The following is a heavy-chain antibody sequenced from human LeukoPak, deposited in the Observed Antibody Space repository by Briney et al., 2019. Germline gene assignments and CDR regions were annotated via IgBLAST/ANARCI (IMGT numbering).Heavy chain of an antibody. D-gene: IGHD4-11*01. CDR3: AREQPDYNSYLTADY. Sequence: PGGSLRLSCAASGFSFSSHWMTWVRQAPGKGLEWVGNIKQDGSDQHYVDSVKGRFTISRDNAKNSLYLQMNSLRAEDTAVYYCAREQPDYNSYLTADYWGQGTLVTV. J-gene: IGHJ4*02. CDR1: GFSFSSHW. CDR2: IKQDGSDQ. V-gene: IGHV3-7*01.